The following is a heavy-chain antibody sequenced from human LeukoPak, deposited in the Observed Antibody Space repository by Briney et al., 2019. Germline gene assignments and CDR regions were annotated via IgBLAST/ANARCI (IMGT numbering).Heavy chain of an antibody. Sequence: GSSVKVSCKASGGTFSSYAIIWVRQAPGQGLEWMGRIIPIFGTANYAQKFQGRVTITTDESTSTAYMELSSLRSEDTAVYYCARVTAAAFDYWGQGTLVTVSS. CDR2: IIPIFGTA. D-gene: IGHD2-15*01. V-gene: IGHV1-69*05. CDR3: ARVTAAAFDY. J-gene: IGHJ4*02. CDR1: GGTFSSYA.